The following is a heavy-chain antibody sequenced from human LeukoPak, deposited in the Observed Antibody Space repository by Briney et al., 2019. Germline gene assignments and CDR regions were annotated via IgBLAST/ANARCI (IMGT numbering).Heavy chain of an antibody. Sequence: GASVKVSCKASGYTFTNYDINWVRQAPGQGLEWMGWMNPNSGNTGYAQKFQGRVTITRNTSISTAYMELSSLRSEDTAVYYCARGHNWNFDYWGQGTLVTVST. CDR1: GYTFTNYD. D-gene: IGHD1-20*01. CDR3: ARGHNWNFDY. J-gene: IGHJ4*02. CDR2: MNPNSGNT. V-gene: IGHV1-8*03.